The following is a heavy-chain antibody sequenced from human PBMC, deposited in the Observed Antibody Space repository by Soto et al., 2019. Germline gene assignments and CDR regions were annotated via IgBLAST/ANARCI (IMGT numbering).Heavy chain of an antibody. V-gene: IGHV3-23*01. J-gene: IGHJ4*02. CDR2: ISGRGGST. D-gene: IGHD3-22*01. CDR1: GFTFSSYA. CDR3: AKDPHYYYDSSGYSKTNHFDY. Sequence: GGSLRLSCAASGFTFSSYAMSWVRQAPGKGLEWVSAISGRGGSTYYADSVKGRFTISRDNSKNTLYLQMNSLRADDTAVYYCAKDPHYYYDSSGYSKTNHFDYWGQGTLVTVSS.